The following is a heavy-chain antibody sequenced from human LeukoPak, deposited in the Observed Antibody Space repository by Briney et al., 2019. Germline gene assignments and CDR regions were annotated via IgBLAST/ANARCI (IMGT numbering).Heavy chain of an antibody. V-gene: IGHV3-74*01. CDR2: INSDGRST. Sequence: RGSLRLSCVASGFTFSRYWMHWVRQAPGKGLVWVSRINSDGRSTNYADSVKGRFSISRDNAENTLYLQMNSLRVEDTAVYYCVRGADTGYSSDSWGQGTLVTVSS. CDR3: VRGADTGYSSDS. D-gene: IGHD3-9*01. J-gene: IGHJ4*02. CDR1: GFTFSRYW.